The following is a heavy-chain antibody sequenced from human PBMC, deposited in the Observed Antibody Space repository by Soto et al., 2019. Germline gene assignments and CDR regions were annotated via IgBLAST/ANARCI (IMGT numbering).Heavy chain of an antibody. CDR1: GYTFTSYY. V-gene: IGHV1-46*01. CDR3: ARGTMVRGVIIRGWFDP. CDR2: INPSGGST. D-gene: IGHD3-10*01. Sequence: ASVKVSCKASGYTFTSYYMHWVRQAPGQGLEWMGIINPSGGSTSYAQKFQGRVTMTRDTSTSTVYMELSSLRSEDTAVYYCARGTMVRGVIIRGWFDPWGQGTLVTVSS. J-gene: IGHJ5*02.